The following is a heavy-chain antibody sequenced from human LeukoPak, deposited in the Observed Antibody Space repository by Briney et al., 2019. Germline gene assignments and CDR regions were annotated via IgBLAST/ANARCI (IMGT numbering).Heavy chain of an antibody. CDR3: ARDRYNYSYYYFMDV. V-gene: IGHV4-34*01. Sequence: SETLSLTCAVYGGSFSDYYWSWIRQPPGKGLEYIGEINHSGITNYNPSLMSRVTISVDTSKNQFFLKLSSVTAADTAVYYCARDRYNYSYYYFMDVWGKGTTVTVSS. CDR1: GGSFSDYY. J-gene: IGHJ6*03. D-gene: IGHD5-18*01. CDR2: INHSGIT.